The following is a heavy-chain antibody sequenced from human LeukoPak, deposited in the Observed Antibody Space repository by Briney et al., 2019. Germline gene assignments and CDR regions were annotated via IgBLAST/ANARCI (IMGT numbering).Heavy chain of an antibody. Sequence: SETLSLTCTVSGGSISSYYWSWIRQPPGKGLEWIGYIYYSGSTNYNPSLKSRVTISVDTSKNQFSLKLSSVTAADTAVYYCARGNGDYDAFDYWRQGTLVTVS. CDR1: GGSISSYY. CDR3: ARGNGDYDAFDY. J-gene: IGHJ4*02. V-gene: IGHV4-59*01. D-gene: IGHD4-17*01. CDR2: IYYSGST.